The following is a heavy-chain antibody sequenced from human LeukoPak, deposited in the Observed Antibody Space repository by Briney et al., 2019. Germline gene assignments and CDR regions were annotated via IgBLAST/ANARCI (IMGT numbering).Heavy chain of an antibody. D-gene: IGHD3-10*01. CDR3: ARNRAAPEN. J-gene: IGHJ4*02. CDR1: GFTFANSW. Sequence: GGSLRLSCAASGFTFANSWMTWVRQAPGKGLEWVASIKQDGSVQHYVDSVRGRFAISRDNAKNALYLQMNSLRDEDTTMYYCARNRAAPENWGQGTLVTVSS. CDR2: IKQDGSVQ. V-gene: IGHV3-7*01.